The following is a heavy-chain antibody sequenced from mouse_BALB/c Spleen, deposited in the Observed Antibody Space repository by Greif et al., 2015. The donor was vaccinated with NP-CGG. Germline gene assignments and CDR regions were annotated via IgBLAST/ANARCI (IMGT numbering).Heavy chain of an antibody. CDR3: TRSWVDY. J-gene: IGHJ2*01. D-gene: IGHD4-1*01. CDR1: GYTFTSYY. CDR2: INPSNGGS. V-gene: IGHV1S81*02. Sequence: QVQLKQSGAELVKPGASVKLSCKASGYTFTSYYIYWVKQRPGQGLEWIGEINPSNGGSNFNEKFKSKATLTVDKSSSTAYMQLSSLSSEDSAVYYCTRSWVDYWGQGTPLTVSS.